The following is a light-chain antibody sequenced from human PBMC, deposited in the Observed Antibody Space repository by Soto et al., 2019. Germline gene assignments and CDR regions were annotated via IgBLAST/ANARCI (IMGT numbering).Light chain of an antibody. V-gene: IGKV2-28*01. Sequence: EIVMTQSPLSLPVTPGEPASISCRSSQSLLHSNGYNYLDWYLQKPGQSPQLLIYLGSNRASGVPDRFSGSGSGTDFTLKISRGEAEDVGVYYCMQALQTPLTFGGGTKVEIK. J-gene: IGKJ4*01. CDR3: MQALQTPLT. CDR1: QSLLHSNGYNY. CDR2: LGS.